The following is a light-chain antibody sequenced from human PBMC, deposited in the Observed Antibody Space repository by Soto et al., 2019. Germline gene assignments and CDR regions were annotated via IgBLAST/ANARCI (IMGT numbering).Light chain of an antibody. CDR1: QSVTSGY. Sequence: IVLTQSPCTVSLSPWERSTLSCMASQSVTSGYLAWYQQKPGQAPRFLISGASNRATGIPDRFSGSGSGTDFTLTISRLEPEDFAVYYCQQYNNWPPWTFGQGTKVDIK. V-gene: IGKV3-20*01. CDR3: QQYNNWPPWT. J-gene: IGKJ1*01. CDR2: GAS.